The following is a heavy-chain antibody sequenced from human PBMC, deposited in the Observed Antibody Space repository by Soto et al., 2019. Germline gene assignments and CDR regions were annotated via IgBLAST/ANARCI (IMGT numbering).Heavy chain of an antibody. CDR1: GFTFSSYS. J-gene: IGHJ6*03. Sequence: GGSLRLSCAASGFTFSSYSMNWVRQAPGKGLEWVSYISSSSSTIYYADSVKGRFTISRDNAKNSLYLQMNSLRAEDTAVYYCARAPHYSYYYYMDVWGKGTTVTVSS. V-gene: IGHV3-48*01. CDR2: ISSSSSTI. CDR3: ARAPHYSYYYYMDV.